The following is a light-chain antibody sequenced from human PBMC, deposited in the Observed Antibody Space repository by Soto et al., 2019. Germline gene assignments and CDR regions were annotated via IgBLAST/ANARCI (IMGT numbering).Light chain of an antibody. Sequence: ELVLTQSSGTMCLVPGPRATLSGRASQIVSSSYLAWYQQKPGQAPRLIIYGASNRATGIPDRFIGSGSGTDFTLTIRRLEPEDFAVYYCQQYGDSPQIPFG. V-gene: IGKV3-20*01. CDR2: GAS. J-gene: IGKJ5*01. CDR3: QQYGDSPQIP. CDR1: QIVSSSY.